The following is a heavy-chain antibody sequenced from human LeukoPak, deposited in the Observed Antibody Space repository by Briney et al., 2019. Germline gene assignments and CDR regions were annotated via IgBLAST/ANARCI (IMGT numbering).Heavy chain of an antibody. CDR3: AKIPYYGSGSYYFDY. D-gene: IGHD3-10*01. J-gene: IGHJ4*02. V-gene: IGHV3-23*01. CDR1: GFTFSSYA. CDR2: ISGSGGST. Sequence: GGSLGLSCAASGFTFSSYAMSWVRQAPGKGLEWVSAISGSGGSTYYADSVKGRFTISRDNSKNTLYLQMNSLRAEDTAVYYCAKIPYYGSGSYYFDYWGQGTLVTVSS.